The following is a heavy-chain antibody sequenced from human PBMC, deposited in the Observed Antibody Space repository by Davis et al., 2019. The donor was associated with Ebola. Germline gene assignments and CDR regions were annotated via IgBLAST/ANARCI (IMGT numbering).Heavy chain of an antibody. CDR2: ITEDGSDT. D-gene: IGHD5-18*01. Sequence: GESLNISCAASGFTFSDYWMTWVRQAPGKGLEWVANITEDGSDTNYVDSVKGRFTITKDNARNSLYLQMNSLRAEDTALYYCARDNSRKFDYWGRGTLVTVSS. J-gene: IGHJ4*02. CDR1: GFTFSDYW. V-gene: IGHV3-7*03. CDR3: ARDNSRKFDY.